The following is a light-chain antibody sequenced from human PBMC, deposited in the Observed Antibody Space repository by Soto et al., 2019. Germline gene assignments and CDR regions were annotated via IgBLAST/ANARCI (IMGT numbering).Light chain of an antibody. V-gene: IGKV1-39*01. Sequence: DIQMTQSPSSLSASVGDRVTITCRANQTITRYLNWYQQKPGTAPKLLIYAASSLQEGVPSRFRGIGSGTDFTLTISNLQPEDFAAYSCQQSFSFPVTFGQGTKLEIK. CDR2: AAS. CDR1: QTITRY. J-gene: IGKJ2*01. CDR3: QQSFSFPVT.